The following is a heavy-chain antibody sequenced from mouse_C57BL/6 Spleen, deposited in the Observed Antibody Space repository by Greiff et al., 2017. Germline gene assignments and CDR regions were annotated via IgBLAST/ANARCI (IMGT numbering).Heavy chain of an antibody. D-gene: IGHD2-4*01. CDR2: IWRGGST. CDR1: GFSLTSYG. Sequence: QVQLQQSGPGLVQPSQSLSITCTVSGFSLTSYGVHWVRQSPGKGLEWLGVIWRGGSTDYNAAFMSRLSITKDTSKSQVFFKMNSLQADDTAIYYWAKKYEYGYAMAYWGQGTSVTVSS. J-gene: IGHJ4*01. V-gene: IGHV2-5*01. CDR3: AKKYEYGYAMAY.